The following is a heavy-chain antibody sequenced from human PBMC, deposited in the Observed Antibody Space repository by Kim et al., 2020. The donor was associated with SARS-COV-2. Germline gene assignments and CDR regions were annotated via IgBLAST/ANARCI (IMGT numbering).Heavy chain of an antibody. J-gene: IGHJ5*02. V-gene: IGHV4-30-4*01. CDR2: IYYSGST. CDR1: GGSISSGDYY. CDR3: AREKEDNWFDP. Sequence: SETLSLTCTVSGGSISSGDYYWSWIRQPPGKGLEWIGYIYYSGSTYYNPSLKSRVTISVDTSKNQFSLKLSSVTAADTAVYYCAREKEDNWFDPWGQGTLVTVSS.